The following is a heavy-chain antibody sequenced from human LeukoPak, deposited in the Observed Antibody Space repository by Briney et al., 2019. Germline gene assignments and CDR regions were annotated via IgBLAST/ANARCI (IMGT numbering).Heavy chain of an antibody. D-gene: IGHD3-16*02. CDR2: IYYSGST. CDR1: GGSISSGDYY. CDR3: ARIRVDYVWGSYRHPPSVMDV. V-gene: IGHV4-30-4*01. Sequence: PSETLSLTCTVSGGSISSGDYYWSWIRQPPGKGLEWIGYIYYSGSTYYNPSLKSRVTISVDTSKNQFSLKLSSVTAADTAVYYCARIRVDYVWGSYRHPPSVMDVWGQGTTVTVSS. J-gene: IGHJ6*02.